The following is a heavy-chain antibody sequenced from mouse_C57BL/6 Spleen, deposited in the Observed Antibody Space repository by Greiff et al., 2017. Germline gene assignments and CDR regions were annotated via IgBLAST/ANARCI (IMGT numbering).Heavy chain of an antibody. J-gene: IGHJ2*01. CDR1: GFTFSSYG. D-gene: IGHD2-14*01. CDR3: ASIEGVRTFFDY. CDR2: ISSGGSYT. Sequence: EVHLVESGGDLVKPGGSLKLSCAASGFTFSSYGMSWVRQTPDKRLEWVATISSGGSYTYYPDSVKGRFTISRDNAKNTLYLQMSSLKSEDTAMYYCASIEGVRTFFDYWGQGTTLTVSS. V-gene: IGHV5-6*01.